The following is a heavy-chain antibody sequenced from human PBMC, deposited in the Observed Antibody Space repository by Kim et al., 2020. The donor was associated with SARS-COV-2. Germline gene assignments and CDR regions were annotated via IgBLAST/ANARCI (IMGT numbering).Heavy chain of an antibody. CDR2: ISYDGSNK. CDR1: GFTFSSYA. CDR3: ARDRPYSSGWHPGDAFDI. V-gene: IGHV3-30-3*01. D-gene: IGHD6-19*01. Sequence: GALRLSCAASGFTFSSYAMHWVRQAPGKGLEWVAVISYDGSNKYYADSVKGRFTISRDNSKNTLYLQMNSLRAEDTAVYYCARDRPYSSGWHPGDAFDIWGQGTMVTVSS. J-gene: IGHJ3*02.